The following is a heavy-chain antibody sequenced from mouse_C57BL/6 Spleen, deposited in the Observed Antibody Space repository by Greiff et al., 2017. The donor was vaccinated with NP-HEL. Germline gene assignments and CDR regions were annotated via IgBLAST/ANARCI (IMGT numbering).Heavy chain of an antibody. D-gene: IGHD4-1*01. J-gene: IGHJ2*01. CDR3: ASSPGTEGDYLDY. CDR1: GYTFTSYW. Sequence: QVQLQQPGAELVKPGASVKLSCKASGYTFTSYWMHWVKQRPGQGLEWIGMIHPNSGSTNYNEKFKSKATLTVDKSSSTAYMQLSSLTSEDSAVYYCASSPGTEGDYLDYWGQGTTLTVSS. CDR2: IHPNSGST. V-gene: IGHV1-64*01.